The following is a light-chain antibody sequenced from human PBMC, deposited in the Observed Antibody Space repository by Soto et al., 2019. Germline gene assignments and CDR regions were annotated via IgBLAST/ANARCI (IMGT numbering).Light chain of an antibody. CDR1: QSISSW. J-gene: IGKJ2*01. V-gene: IGKV1-5*01. CDR3: QQYNSYSGT. CDR2: DAS. Sequence: DIQMTQSPSTLSASVGDRVTITCRASQSISSWLAWYQQKPGKAPKLLIYDASSLESGVPSRFSGSGSGTAFTRTISSLQPDEFATYYCQQYNSYSGTFGQGTKLEIK.